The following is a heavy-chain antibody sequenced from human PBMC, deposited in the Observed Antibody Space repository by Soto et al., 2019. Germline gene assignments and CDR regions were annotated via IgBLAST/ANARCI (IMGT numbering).Heavy chain of an antibody. V-gene: IGHV5-51*01. D-gene: IGHD2-15*01. CDR1: GYSFDNYW. J-gene: IGHJ5*02. CDR3: AKHGRSRGSSYSGYFAP. CDR2: IYPIESDA. Sequence: LGESLKISCQCSGYSFDNYWIAWVRQMPGKALELIGIIYPIESDARYSPSFQGQVIISADKTINTAYLQWSSLRASDTGIYYCAKHGRSRGSSYSGYFAPWGQGTLVPVSS.